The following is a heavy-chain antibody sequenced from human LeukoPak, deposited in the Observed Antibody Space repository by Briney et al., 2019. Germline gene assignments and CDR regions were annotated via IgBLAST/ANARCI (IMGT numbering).Heavy chain of an antibody. CDR3: ARDQRYSSGWRGRYYGMDV. V-gene: IGHV3-21*04. CDR1: GFTFSGYT. D-gene: IGHD6-19*01. CDR2: ISTSSRYI. Sequence: PGGSLRLSCVASGFTFSGYTMNWVRQAPGKGLEWVSSISTSSRYIYYADSVKGRFTISRDNAKNSLYLQMNSLRAEDTAVYYCARDQRYSSGWRGRYYGMDVWGQGTTVTVSS. J-gene: IGHJ6*02.